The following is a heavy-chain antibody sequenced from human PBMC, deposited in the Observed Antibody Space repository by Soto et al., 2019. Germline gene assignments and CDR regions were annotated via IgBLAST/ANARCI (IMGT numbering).Heavy chain of an antibody. V-gene: IGHV3-30*03. CDR2: ISYNGSSK. D-gene: IGHD5-18*01. J-gene: IGHJ6*02. Sequence: GGSLRLSCAASGFTFNRYGMHWVRQAPGKGLEWVAVISYNGSSKYYADSVKGRFTISRDNSKNTLYLQMNSLRAEDTAVYYCATDHSWGNRYGRYYYYGMDVWGQGTTVTVSS. CDR3: ATDHSWGNRYGRYYYYGMDV. CDR1: GFTFNRYG.